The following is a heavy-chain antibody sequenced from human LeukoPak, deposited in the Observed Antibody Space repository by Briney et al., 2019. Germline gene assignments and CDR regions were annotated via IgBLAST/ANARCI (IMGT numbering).Heavy chain of an antibody. J-gene: IGHJ4*02. CDR1: GFTFSSYS. CDR3: AKEGGYSYGYVVYFDY. D-gene: IGHD5-18*01. CDR2: ISGDGGST. V-gene: IGHV3-43*02. Sequence: GGSLRLSCAASGFTFSSYSMNWVRQAPGKGLEWVSLISGDGGSTYYADSVKGRFTISRDNSKNSLYLQMNSLRTEDTALYYCAKEGGYSYGYVVYFDYWGQGTLVTVSS.